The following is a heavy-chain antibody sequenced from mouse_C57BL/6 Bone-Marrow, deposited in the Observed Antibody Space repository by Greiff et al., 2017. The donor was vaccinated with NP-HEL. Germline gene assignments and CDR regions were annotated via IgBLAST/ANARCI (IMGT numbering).Heavy chain of an antibody. CDR2: INPNNGGT. CDR3: ARIGDYDAYYAMDY. V-gene: IGHV1-18*01. CDR1: GYTFTDYN. J-gene: IGHJ4*01. Sequence: EVQLQQSGPELVKPGASVKIPCKASGYTFTDYNMDWVKQSHGKSLEWIGDINPNNGGTIYNQKFKGKATLTVDKSSSTAYMERRSLTSEDTAVYYCARIGDYDAYYAMDYWGQGTSVTVSS. D-gene: IGHD2-4*01.